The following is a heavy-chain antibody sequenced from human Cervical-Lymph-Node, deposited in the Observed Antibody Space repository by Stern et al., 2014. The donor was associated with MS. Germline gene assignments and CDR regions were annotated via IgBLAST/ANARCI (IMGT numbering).Heavy chain of an antibody. CDR1: GYTFTDYG. V-gene: IGHV1-18*01. Sequence: QVQLVQSGAELKKPGASVKVSCKASGYTFTDYGIHWVRQAPAQGLEWMVCISAYKCNTNYAQTLQCRGTMTIDTATDTVYMEMRSLTSDDTAVYYCARDDRGGAFYYWGQGALVTVSS. J-gene: IGHJ4*02. CDR2: ISAYKCNT. CDR3: ARDDRGGAFYY.